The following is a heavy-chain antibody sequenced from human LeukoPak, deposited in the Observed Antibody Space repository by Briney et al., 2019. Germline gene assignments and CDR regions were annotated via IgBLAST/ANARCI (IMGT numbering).Heavy chain of an antibody. J-gene: IGHJ3*02. D-gene: IGHD2-21*02. CDR2: ISGSGGST. Sequence: PGGSLRLSCAASGFTFSSYAMSWVRQAPGKGLEWVSAISGSGGSTYYADSVKGRFTISRDNSKNTLYLQMNSLRAEDTAVYYCARDHIVVVTAIPPHAFDIWGQGTMVTVSS. CDR1: GFTFSSYA. V-gene: IGHV3-23*01. CDR3: ARDHIVVVTAIPPHAFDI.